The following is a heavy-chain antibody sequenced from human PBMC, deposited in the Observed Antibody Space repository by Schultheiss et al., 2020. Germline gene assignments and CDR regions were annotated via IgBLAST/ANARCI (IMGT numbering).Heavy chain of an antibody. J-gene: IGHJ4*02. V-gene: IGHV1-18*01. CDR2: ISANNGNT. CDR1: GYTFTSYG. D-gene: IGHD3-10*01. Sequence: ASVKVSCKASGYTFTSYGISWVRQAPGQGLEWMGWISANNGNTNYAQKLQGRVTMTTDTSTSTAYMELRSLRSDDTAVYYCARDGQITMVHGVFDYWGQGTLVTVSS. CDR3: ARDGQITMVHGVFDY.